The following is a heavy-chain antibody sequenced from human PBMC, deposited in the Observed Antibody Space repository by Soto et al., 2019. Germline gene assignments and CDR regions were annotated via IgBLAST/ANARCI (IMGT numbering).Heavy chain of an antibody. CDR2: IIPIFGTA. CDR3: ARDQYSSSSGYYYYYYGMDV. CDR1: GGTFSSYA. Sequence: WASVKVSCKASGGTFSSYAISWVRQAPGQGLEWMGGIIPIFGTANYAQKFQGRVTITADESTSTAYMELSSLRSEDTAVYYCARDQYSSSSGYYYYYYGMDVWGQGTTVTVSS. D-gene: IGHD6-6*01. J-gene: IGHJ6*02. V-gene: IGHV1-69*13.